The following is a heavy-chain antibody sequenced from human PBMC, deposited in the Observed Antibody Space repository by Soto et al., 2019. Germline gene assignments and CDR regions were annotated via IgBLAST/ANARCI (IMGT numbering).Heavy chain of an antibody. V-gene: IGHV3-9*01. CDR1: GFTFDDYA. D-gene: IGHD1-1*01. CDR3: AKNMAASGTTFLSSDNPAMEV. Sequence: PGGSLRLSCAASGFTFDDYAMDWVRQRPGKGLEWVSSISWNGGSIGYAASVKGRFTISRDNAKNSLYLEMNSLRAEDTALYYCAKNMAASGTTFLSSDNPAMEVWGQGTTVTVSS. CDR2: ISWNGGSI. J-gene: IGHJ6*02.